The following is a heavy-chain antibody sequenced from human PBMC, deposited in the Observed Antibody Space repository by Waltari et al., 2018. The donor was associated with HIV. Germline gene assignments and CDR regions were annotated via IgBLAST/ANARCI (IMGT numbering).Heavy chain of an antibody. J-gene: IGHJ3*01. CDR3: ARAPLVVQAFDL. Sequence: EVQLVESGGGLVQPGGSLRLACAASGFTFRTFWMSWVRQAPGKGLECVANIKQDGSDKYYVDSVKGRFTISRDNAKQFLYLQMNSLRVEDTAIYFCARAPLVVQAFDLWGQGTMVTVAS. V-gene: IGHV3-7*01. CDR1: GFTFRTFW. D-gene: IGHD1-1*01. CDR2: IKQDGSDK.